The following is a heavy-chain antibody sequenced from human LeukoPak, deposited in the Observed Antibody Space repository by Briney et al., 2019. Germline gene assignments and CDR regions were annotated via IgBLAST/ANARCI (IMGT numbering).Heavy chain of an antibody. Sequence: SETLSLTCTVSGYSISSSNYYWGWIRQPPGKGLEWIGEINHSGSTNYNPSLKSRVTISVDTSKNQFSLKLSSVTAADTAVYYCARWVWRGYSGYGRYAWFDPWGQGTLVTVSS. V-gene: IGHV4-39*07. CDR1: GYSISSSNYY. CDR2: INHSGST. D-gene: IGHD5-12*01. J-gene: IGHJ5*02. CDR3: ARWVWRGYSGYGRYAWFDP.